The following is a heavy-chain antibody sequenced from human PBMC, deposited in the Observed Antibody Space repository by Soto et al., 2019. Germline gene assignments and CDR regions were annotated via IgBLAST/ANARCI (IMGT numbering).Heavy chain of an antibody. J-gene: IGHJ5*02. CDR3: AKDTDDSYARGPWWWFDP. CDR1: VCTFSSYA. D-gene: IGHD2-8*02. CDR2: ISGSGGST. Sequence: AGSLRLSCASSVCTFSSYAMSCVRHAPGKWLEWVSAISGSGGSTYYADSVKGRFTISRDNSKNTLYLQMNSLRAEDTAVYYCAKDTDDSYARGPWWWFDPLRQGTLVTVSS. V-gene: IGHV3-23*01.